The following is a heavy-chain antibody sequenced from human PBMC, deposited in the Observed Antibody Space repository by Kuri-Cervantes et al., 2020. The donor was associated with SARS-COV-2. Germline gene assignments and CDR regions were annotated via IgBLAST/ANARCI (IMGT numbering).Heavy chain of an antibody. CDR1: GYTFTGYY. Sequence: ASVKVSCKASGYTFTGYYMHWVRQAPGQGLEWMGWISPNSGGTNYAQKFQGRVTMTRDTSISTAYMELSRLRSDDTAVYYCARISSGSVLRFLEWSAEDAFDIWAKGQWSPSPQ. CDR2: ISPNSGGT. CDR3: ARISSGSVLRFLEWSAEDAFDI. J-gene: IGHJ3*02. D-gene: IGHD3-3*01. V-gene: IGHV1-2*02.